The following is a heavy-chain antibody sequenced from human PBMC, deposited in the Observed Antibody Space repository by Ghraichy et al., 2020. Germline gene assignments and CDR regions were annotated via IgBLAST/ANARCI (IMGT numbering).Heavy chain of an antibody. J-gene: IGHJ5*02. CDR3: AKAAQLLWFGTDWFDP. CDR1: GFTFSSYG. D-gene: IGHD3-10*01. CDR2: ISYDGSNK. Sequence: GGSLRLSCAASGFTFSSYGMHWVRQAPGKGLEWVAVISYDGSNKYYADSVKGRFTISRDNSKNTLYLQMNSLRAEDTAVYYCAKAAQLLWFGTDWFDPWGQGTLVTVSS. V-gene: IGHV3-30*18.